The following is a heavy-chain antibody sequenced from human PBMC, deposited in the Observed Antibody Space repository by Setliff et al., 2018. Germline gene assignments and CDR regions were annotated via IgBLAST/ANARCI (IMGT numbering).Heavy chain of an antibody. J-gene: IGHJ6*02. CDR3: ARDGGMGMVKGYYYGLDA. Sequence: GGSLRLSCAASGFTFSSLWMSWVRQAPGKGLEWVANINQGGGEQFYVDSVKGRFTISRDNAKNSLYLQMNNLRTEDTAIYYCARDGGMGMVKGYYYGLDAWGPGTSVTVSS. CDR2: INQGGGEQ. V-gene: IGHV3-7*01. D-gene: IGHD5-18*01. CDR1: GFTFSSLW.